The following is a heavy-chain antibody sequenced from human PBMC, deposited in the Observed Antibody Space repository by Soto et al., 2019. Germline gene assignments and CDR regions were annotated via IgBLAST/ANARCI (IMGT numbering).Heavy chain of an antibody. V-gene: IGHV3-23*01. D-gene: IGHD3-3*02. CDR2: INDGGVST. Sequence: GGSLRLSCAASGFTFSSYAMSWVRQAPGKGLEWVSTINDGGVSTYYADSVKGRFTISRDNSKNTLFLQMNSLRAEDTAVYYCARELARIDAWGQLPTVTVTX. CDR3: ARELARIDA. CDR1: GFTFSSYA. J-gene: IGHJ6*01.